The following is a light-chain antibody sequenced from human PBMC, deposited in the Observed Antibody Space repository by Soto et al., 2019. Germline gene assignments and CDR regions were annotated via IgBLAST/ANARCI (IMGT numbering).Light chain of an antibody. V-gene: IGKV1-5*01. Sequence: DIQMTQSPSTLSASVGDRVTITCRASQNIDIWLSWYQQKPGKAPKLLIYDASNLKSGVPSRFSGSGSGTEFTLTISSLQPDDFATYYCQQHKSYPVTFGGGTKVDIK. CDR2: DAS. J-gene: IGKJ4*01. CDR1: QNIDIW. CDR3: QQHKSYPVT.